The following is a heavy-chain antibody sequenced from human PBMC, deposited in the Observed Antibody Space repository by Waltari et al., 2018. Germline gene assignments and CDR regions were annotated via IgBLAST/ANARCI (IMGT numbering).Heavy chain of an antibody. V-gene: IGHV1-3*02. CDR2: SNTGNGYT. D-gene: IGHD2-2*01. J-gene: IGHJ6*03. CDR3: AGSSRSYSMDV. Sequence: QVQLVQSGAEVKKPGASVKVSCKASGYTFSSYAMHWVRQAPGQRLEWMGWSNTGNGYTKYSQEFKGGVTMTSDTSASTAYMDLSSLRSEDTAVYYCAGSSRSYSMDVWGQGTTVTVAS. CDR1: GYTFSSYA.